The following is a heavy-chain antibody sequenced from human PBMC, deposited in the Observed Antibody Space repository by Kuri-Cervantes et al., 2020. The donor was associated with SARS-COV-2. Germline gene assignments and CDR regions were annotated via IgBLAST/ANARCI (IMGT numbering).Heavy chain of an antibody. J-gene: IGHJ4*02. CDR3: AKDRALAGSLDY. Sequence: GESLKISCAASGFTFDDYTMHWVRQAPGKGLEWVSLISWDGGSTYYADSVKGRFTISRDNSKNTLYLQMNSLRAEDTAVYYCAKDRALAGSLDYWGQGTLVTVSS. CDR2: ISWDGGST. CDR1: GFTFDDYT. V-gene: IGHV3-43*01. D-gene: IGHD1-26*01.